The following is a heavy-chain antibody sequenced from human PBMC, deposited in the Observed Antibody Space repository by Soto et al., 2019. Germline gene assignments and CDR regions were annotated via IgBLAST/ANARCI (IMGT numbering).Heavy chain of an antibody. V-gene: IGHV3-23*01. CDR3: AIDFDYSNYGVVF. D-gene: IGHD4-4*01. CDR1: GFTFSSYD. Sequence: EVQLLESGGGLVQPGGSLRLSCAASGFTFSSYDMSWVRQAPGEGLEWVSAISGSGGSTYYADSVKGRFTISRDNSKNTLYLQMNSLRAEDTAVYYCAIDFDYSNYGVVFWGQGTLVTVSS. J-gene: IGHJ4*02. CDR2: ISGSGGST.